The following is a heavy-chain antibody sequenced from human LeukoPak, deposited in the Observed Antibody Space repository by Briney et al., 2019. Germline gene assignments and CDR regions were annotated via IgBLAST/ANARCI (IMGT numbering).Heavy chain of an antibody. J-gene: IGHJ4*02. Sequence: SETLSLTCTVSGGSISGSPYYWGWIRQPPGKGLEWIGNIYYSGSTYYNPSLKTRVTISVDTSKNQFSLKLTSVTAADTAVYYCARHASVDGNWPRPLDYWGQGSLVTVSS. V-gene: IGHV4-39*01. CDR2: IYYSGST. D-gene: IGHD6-19*01. CDR1: GGSISGSPYY. CDR3: ARHASVDGNWPRPLDY.